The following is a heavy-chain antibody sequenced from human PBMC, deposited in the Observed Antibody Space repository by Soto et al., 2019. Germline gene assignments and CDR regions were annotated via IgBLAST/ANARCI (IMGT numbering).Heavy chain of an antibody. D-gene: IGHD4-17*01. CDR3: TSLNMVTSTSGFDY. CDR2: IRDKANNYAT. CDR1: GFTFSVSA. V-gene: IGHV3-73*01. Sequence: GGSLRLSCAASGFTFSVSAMHWVRQASGKGLEWVGRIRDKANNYATAYAASVKGRFTISRDDSKNTAYLQMNSLKTEDTAVYYCTSLNMVTSTSGFDYWGQGTLVTVSS. J-gene: IGHJ4*02.